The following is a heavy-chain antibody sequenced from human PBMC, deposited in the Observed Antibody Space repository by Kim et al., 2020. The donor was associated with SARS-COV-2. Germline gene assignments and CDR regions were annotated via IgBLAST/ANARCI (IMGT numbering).Heavy chain of an antibody. D-gene: IGHD2-8*01. CDR3: AKDSGPEWLFHDY. V-gene: IGHV3-9*01. Sequence: ANSGKGRFTNSRGNAKNSLYLQRNSLRAEDTALYYCAKDSGPEWLFHDYWGQGTLVTVSS. J-gene: IGHJ4*02.